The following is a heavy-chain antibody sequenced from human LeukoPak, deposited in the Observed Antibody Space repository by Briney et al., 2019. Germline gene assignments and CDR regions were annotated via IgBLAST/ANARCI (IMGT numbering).Heavy chain of an antibody. Sequence: GASVKVSCKASGGTFSSYAISWVRQAPGQGLEWMGRNIPILGIANYAQKFQGRVTITADKSTSTAYMELSSLRSEDTAVYYCARAQQTYYDSSGYYYVHLDYWGQGTLVTVSS. CDR3: ARAQQTYYDSSGYYYVHLDY. CDR1: GGTFSSYA. D-gene: IGHD3-22*01. J-gene: IGHJ4*02. V-gene: IGHV1-69*04. CDR2: NIPILGIA.